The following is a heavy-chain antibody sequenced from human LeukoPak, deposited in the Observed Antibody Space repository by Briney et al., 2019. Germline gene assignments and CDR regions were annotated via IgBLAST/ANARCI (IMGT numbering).Heavy chain of an antibody. V-gene: IGHV1-8*01. D-gene: IGHD6-13*01. CDR1: VYTFTNYD. CDR3: ARPGIAAAGTMDY. CDR2: MNPNSGNT. J-gene: IGHJ4*02. Sequence: ASVNVSCKASVYTFTNYDINWVRQATGQGLEWMGWMNPNSGNTGYAQKFQGRVTMTRNTSISTAYMELSSLRSEDTAVYYCARPGIAAAGTMDYWGQGTLVTVSS.